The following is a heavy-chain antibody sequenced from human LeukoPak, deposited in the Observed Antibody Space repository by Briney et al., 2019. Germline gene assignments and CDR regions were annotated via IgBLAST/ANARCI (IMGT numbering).Heavy chain of an antibody. V-gene: IGHV3-43*02. CDR3: AKDSSSWPNNWFDP. CDR2: ISGDGGST. Sequence: GGSLRLSCAASGFTLDDYAMHWVRQAPGKGVEWVSLISGDGGSTYYADSVKGRFTISRDNSKNSLYLQMNSLRTEDTALYYCAKDSSSWPNNWFDPWGQGTLVTVSS. CDR1: GFTLDDYA. J-gene: IGHJ5*02. D-gene: IGHD6-13*01.